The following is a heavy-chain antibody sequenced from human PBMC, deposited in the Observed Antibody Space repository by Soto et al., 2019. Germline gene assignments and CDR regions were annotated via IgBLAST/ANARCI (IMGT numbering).Heavy chain of an antibody. Sequence: SETLSLTCTISGGSFGTNYWSWIRQAPGKGLEWIGYTYHTGSTKYNPSLKSRATISVDTSKNQFSLTLNSAAAADTAVYYCAKDSAGRGPFDPWGQGIPVTVSS. V-gene: IGHV4-59*13. CDR3: AKDSAGRGPFDP. CDR1: GGSFGTNY. J-gene: IGHJ5*02. D-gene: IGHD3-10*01. CDR2: TYHTGST.